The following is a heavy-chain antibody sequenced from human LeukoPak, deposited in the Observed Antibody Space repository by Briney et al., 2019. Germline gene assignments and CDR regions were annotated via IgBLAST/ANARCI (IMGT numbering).Heavy chain of an antibody. CDR2: FSYDGSTQ. J-gene: IGHJ5*02. V-gene: IGHV3-30-3*01. CDR3: ARAGNSRYWFDP. D-gene: IGHD6-13*01. Sequence: PGRSLRLSCAGSGFTFSTYAMHWVRQAPGKGLEWVALFSYDGSTQRYADSVKGRFTISRDNSKNSLYLQMNSLRAEDTAVYYCARAGNSRYWFDPWGQGTLVTVSS. CDR1: GFTFSTYA.